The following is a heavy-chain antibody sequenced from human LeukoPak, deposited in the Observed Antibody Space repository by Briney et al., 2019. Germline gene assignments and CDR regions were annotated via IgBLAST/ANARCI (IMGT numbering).Heavy chain of an antibody. J-gene: IGHJ4*02. D-gene: IGHD2-2*01. V-gene: IGHV3-48*01. CDR3: AREPPIGYCSSTSCYGLSTKLGFDY. CDR1: GFTFSSYS. CDR2: ISSSSSTT. Sequence: GGTLRLSCAASGFTFSSYSMNWVRQAPGKGLVEVSYISSSSSTTYYTDSVKGRFTISRDNAKNSLYLQMNSLRAEDTAVYYCAREPPIGYCSSTSCYGLSTKLGFDYWGQGTLVTVSS.